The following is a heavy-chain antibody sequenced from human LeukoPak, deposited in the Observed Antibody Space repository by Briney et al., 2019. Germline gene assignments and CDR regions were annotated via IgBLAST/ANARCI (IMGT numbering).Heavy chain of an antibody. J-gene: IGHJ6*03. CDR3: ARDFRHGSGSYFGYYYYYMDV. Sequence: PGGSLRLSCAASGFTFDDYGMSWVRQAPGKGLEWVSGINWNGGTSGYADSVKGRFTISRDNAKNSLYLQMNSLRAEDTALYYCARDFRHGSGSYFGYYYYYMDVWGKGTTVTVSS. D-gene: IGHD3-10*01. CDR1: GFTFDDYG. V-gene: IGHV3-20*04. CDR2: INWNGGTS.